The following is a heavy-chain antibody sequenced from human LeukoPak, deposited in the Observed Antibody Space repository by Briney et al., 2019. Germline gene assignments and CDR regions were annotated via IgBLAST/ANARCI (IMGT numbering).Heavy chain of an antibody. D-gene: IGHD2-2*02. CDR2: ISRSVVTI. J-gene: IGHJ4*02. CDR1: GFTFSDYY. CDR3: ARGRYCSSTSCYRSPFDY. V-gene: IGHV3-11*01. Sequence: TGGSLRLSCAASGFTFSDYYMSWLRQAPGEGREWVSYISRSVVTIYYADSMKGGFTISRDNAKTSLYLQKNSLRAEDTAVYYCARGRYCSSTSCYRSPFDYWGQGTLVTVSS.